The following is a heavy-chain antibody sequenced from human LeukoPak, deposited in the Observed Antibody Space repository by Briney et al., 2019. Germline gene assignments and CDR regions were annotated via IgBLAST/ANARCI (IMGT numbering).Heavy chain of an antibody. CDR2: VDPEDGET. V-gene: IGHV1-69-2*01. D-gene: IGHD4-23*01. J-gene: IGHJ4*02. CDR3: ATAVAKTEIDY. Sequence: ASVKVSCKVSGYTFTDYYMHWVQQAPGKGLEWMGLVDPEDGETIYAEKFQGRVTITADTSTDTAYMELSSLRSEDTAVYYCATAVAKTEIDYWGQGTLVTVSS. CDR1: GYTFTDYY.